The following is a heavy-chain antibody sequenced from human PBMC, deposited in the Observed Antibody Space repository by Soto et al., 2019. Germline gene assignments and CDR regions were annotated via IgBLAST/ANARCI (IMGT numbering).Heavy chain of an antibody. J-gene: IGHJ5*02. CDR2: IYYSGST. Sequence: PSETLSLTCTVSGGSISSYYGSWIRQPPGKGLEWIGYIYYSGSTNYNPSLKSRVTISVDTSKNQFSLKLSSVTAADTAVYYCARGTTYGDYSDWFDPWGQGTLVTVSS. D-gene: IGHD4-17*01. CDR3: ARGTTYGDYSDWFDP. V-gene: IGHV4-59*01. CDR1: GGSISSYY.